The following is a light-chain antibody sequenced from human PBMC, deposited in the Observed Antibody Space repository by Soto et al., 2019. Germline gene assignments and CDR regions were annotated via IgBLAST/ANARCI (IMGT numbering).Light chain of an antibody. V-gene: IGKV3-11*01. CDR2: DAS. J-gene: IGKJ4*01. Sequence: EIVLTQSPATLSLSPGERATLSCRASQSVSSYLAWYQQKPGQAPRLLIYDASNRATGIPARFSGSGSGTDFTLTISSLEPEDFAVYYCLQRSNWPLLTFGGGTKLDIK. CDR3: LQRSNWPLLT. CDR1: QSVSSY.